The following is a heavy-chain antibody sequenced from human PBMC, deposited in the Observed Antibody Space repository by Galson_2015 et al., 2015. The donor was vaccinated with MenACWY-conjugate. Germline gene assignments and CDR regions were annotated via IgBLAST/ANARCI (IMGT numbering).Heavy chain of an antibody. D-gene: IGHD6-19*01. J-gene: IGHJ4*02. CDR2: IKPDGSGK. CDR3: ARVVVVAGTHDYFDY. Sequence: SLRLSCAASGFTFSAYWMSWVRQAPGRGLEWVANIKPDGSGKSYVDPVTGRFTISRDNARNSVYLQMNSLRAEDTAVYYCARVVVVAGTHDYFDYWGQGTLVTVSS. V-gene: IGHV3-7*01. CDR1: GFTFSAYW.